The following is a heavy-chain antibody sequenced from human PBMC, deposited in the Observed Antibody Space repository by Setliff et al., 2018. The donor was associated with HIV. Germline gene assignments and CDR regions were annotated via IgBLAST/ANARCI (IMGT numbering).Heavy chain of an antibody. CDR3: TGDYNSGSNRFDY. J-gene: IGHJ4*02. CDR1: GASIDNYY. V-gene: IGHV4-59*08. D-gene: IGHD3-10*01. CDR2: IYSSGTT. Sequence: TLSLTCTVSGASIDNYYWTWVRQPPGKGLGWIGYIYSSGTTNYNPSLQSRVTISIHTSKNQFSLKLSSVTAADAAVYYCTGDYNSGSNRFDYWGQGTPVTVSS.